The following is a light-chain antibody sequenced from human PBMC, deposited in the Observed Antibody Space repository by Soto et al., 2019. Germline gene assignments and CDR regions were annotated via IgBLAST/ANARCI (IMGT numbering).Light chain of an antibody. CDR2: EGS. V-gene: IGLV2-23*01. J-gene: IGLJ2*01. Sequence: QSALTQPASVSGSPGQSITITCTGSSRDVGSYNLVSWYQQHPGKAPKLIIYEGSKRPSGVSNRFSGSKSGNTASLTVSGLQTEDEADYYCSSYEITNTVIFGGGTKLTVL. CDR3: SSYEITNTVI. CDR1: SRDVGSYNL.